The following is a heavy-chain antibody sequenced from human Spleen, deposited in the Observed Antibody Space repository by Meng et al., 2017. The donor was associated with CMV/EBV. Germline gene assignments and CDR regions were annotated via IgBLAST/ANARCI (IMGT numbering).Heavy chain of an antibody. CDR3: ARAGVGATYAAGY. D-gene: IGHD1-26*01. J-gene: IGHJ4*02. CDR2: INPNSGGT. CDR1: GYTFTGYY. V-gene: IGHV1-2*02. Sequence: ASVKVSCKASGYTFTGYYMHWVRQAPGQGLEWMGWINPNSGGTNYAQKFQGRVTMTRDTSISTAYMELSRLRSDDTAVYYCARAGVGATYAAGYWGQGTLVTVSS.